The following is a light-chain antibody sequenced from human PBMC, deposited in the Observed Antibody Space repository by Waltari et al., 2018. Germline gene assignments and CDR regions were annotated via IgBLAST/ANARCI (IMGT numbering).Light chain of an antibody. Sequence: QSALTQPASVSGSPGQSITISCSGTSSDVGSYNYFSWYQQHPGKAPKLMIYDVTKRPSGVSHRCSGSKSGNTAALTISGLQAEDEADYYCSSYTTSSTLVFGGGTKLTVL. CDR1: SSDVGSYNY. J-gene: IGLJ3*02. V-gene: IGLV2-14*01. CDR3: SSYTTSSTLV. CDR2: DVT.